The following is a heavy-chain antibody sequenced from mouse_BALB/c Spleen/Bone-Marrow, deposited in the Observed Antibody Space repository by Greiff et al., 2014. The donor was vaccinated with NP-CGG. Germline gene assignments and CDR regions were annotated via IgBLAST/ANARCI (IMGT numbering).Heavy chain of an antibody. CDR1: GFTFTDYY. CDR3: ARDRTTATLYWYFDV. Sequence: EVKLEESGGGLVQPGGSLRLSCATSGFTFTDYYMSWVRQPPGKALEWLGFIRNKANGYTTEYSASVKGRFTISRDNSQSILYLQMNTLRAEDSATYYCARDRTTATLYWYFDVWAQGPRSPSPQ. CDR2: IRNKANGYTT. V-gene: IGHV7-3*02. D-gene: IGHD1-2*01. J-gene: IGHJ1*01.